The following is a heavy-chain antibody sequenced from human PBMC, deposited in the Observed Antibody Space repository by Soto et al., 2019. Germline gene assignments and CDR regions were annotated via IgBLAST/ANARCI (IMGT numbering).Heavy chain of an antibody. CDR2: IIPIFGTA. V-gene: IGHV1-69*13. Sequence: ASVKVSCKASGGTFSSYAISWVRQAPGQGLEWMGGIIPIFGTANYAQKFQGRVTITADESTSTAYMELSSLRSEDTAVYYCARGAIVVVITPPRYWGQGTLVTVSS. J-gene: IGHJ4*02. D-gene: IGHD3-22*01. CDR1: GGTFSSYA. CDR3: ARGAIVVVITPPRY.